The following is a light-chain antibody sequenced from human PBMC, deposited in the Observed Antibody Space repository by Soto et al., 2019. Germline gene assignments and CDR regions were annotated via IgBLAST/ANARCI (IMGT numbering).Light chain of an antibody. Sequence: QSVLTQPPSASGTPGQRVTISCSGSSSNIGGNTVNWYQQYPGTAPKLLIYRNNERPSGVPDRFSGSKSGTSASLAISGLHSEDEADDFCAAWDDGLSGRVVFGGGTKLTVL. CDR3: AAWDDGLSGRVV. J-gene: IGLJ2*01. CDR1: SSNIGGNT. CDR2: RNN. V-gene: IGLV1-44*01.